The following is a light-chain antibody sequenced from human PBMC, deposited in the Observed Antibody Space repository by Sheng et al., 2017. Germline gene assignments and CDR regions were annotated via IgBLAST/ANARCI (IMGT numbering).Light chain of an antibody. V-gene: IGKV1-39*01. J-gene: IGKJ4*01. CDR1: QSIRTY. CDR2: SAS. Sequence: DIQMTQSPSSLSASVGDRVTIACRASQSIRTYLNWYQQKPGKAPKVLIYSASTLQSGVPSRFKGSGSGTDFTLTITSLQPEDFATYYCQQSYSSPRALTFGGGTK. CDR3: QQSYSSPRALT.